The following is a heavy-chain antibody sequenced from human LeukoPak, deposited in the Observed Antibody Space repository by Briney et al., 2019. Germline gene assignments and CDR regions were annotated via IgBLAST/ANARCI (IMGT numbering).Heavy chain of an antibody. D-gene: IGHD3-9*01. J-gene: IGHJ4*02. CDR1: GGSVSSTEFS. CDR3: ARLSKGRYFDYIFDY. CDR2: LYYSGST. V-gene: IGHV4-39*01. Sequence: PSETLSLTCTVSGGSVSSTEFSWGWIRQPPGKGLQWVGNLYYSGSTSYHPSLNSRVTMSVDTSKNQFSLKMTSVTAADTAAYYCARLSKGRYFDYIFDYWGQGSLVTVSS.